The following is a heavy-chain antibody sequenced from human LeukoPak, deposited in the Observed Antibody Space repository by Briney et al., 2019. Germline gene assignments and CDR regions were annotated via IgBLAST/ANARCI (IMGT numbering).Heavy chain of an antibody. J-gene: IGHJ3*02. V-gene: IGHV3-7*01. D-gene: IGHD4-17*01. Sequence: GGSLRLSCAASGFTFSNSWMTWVRQTPEKGLEWVANINPDGSGQEYVDSVKGRFTISRDNAKRSLYLQVNSLRAEDTAAYYCARDPYGDYFGAFDIWGQGTMVTVSS. CDR3: ARDPYGDYFGAFDI. CDR2: INPDGSGQ. CDR1: GFTFSNSW.